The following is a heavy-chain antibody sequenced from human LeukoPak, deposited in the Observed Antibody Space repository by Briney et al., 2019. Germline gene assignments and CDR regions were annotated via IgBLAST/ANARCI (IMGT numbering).Heavy chain of an antibody. Sequence: GGSLRLSCAASGFTFSSYSMNWVRQAPGKGLEWVSSINSSSSYIYYADSVKGRFTISRDNAKNSLNLQMNSLRAEDTAVYYCASPYYDFWSGYYPLSYWGQGTLVTVSS. V-gene: IGHV3-21*01. D-gene: IGHD3-3*01. CDR2: INSSSSYI. CDR1: GFTFSSYS. CDR3: ASPYYDFWSGYYPLSY. J-gene: IGHJ4*02.